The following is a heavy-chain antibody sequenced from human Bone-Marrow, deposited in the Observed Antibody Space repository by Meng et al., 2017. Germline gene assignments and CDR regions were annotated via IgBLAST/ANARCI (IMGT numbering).Heavy chain of an antibody. CDR1: GDSVSNSDYT. Sequence: QGQLHLSSPGAGPSSPTLSRTFASFGDSVSNSDYTWSGISQSPSSGLEWIGMTYYRSKCYNDYAISVKTPISVNPDTYKNQISLQLNSVAPEDTAVYYCSRNSHFAEFGYWGQGTLVTVSS. J-gene: IGHJ4*02. V-gene: IGHV6-1*01. D-gene: IGHD2-21*01. CDR3: SRNSHFAEFGY. CDR2: TYYRSKCYN.